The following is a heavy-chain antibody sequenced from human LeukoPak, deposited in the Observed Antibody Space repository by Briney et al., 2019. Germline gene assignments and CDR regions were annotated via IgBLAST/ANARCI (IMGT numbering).Heavy chain of an antibody. D-gene: IGHD3-10*01. V-gene: IGHV4-59*01. CDR1: GGSISSYY. CDR3: ARTTTVRGTYYMDV. CDR2: IYYSGST. Sequence: SETLSLTCTASGGSISSYYWSWIRQPPGKGLEWIGYIYYSGSTNYNPSLKSRVTISVDTSKNRFSLKLRSVTAADTAVYYCARTTTVRGTYYMDVWGKGTTVTVSS. J-gene: IGHJ6*03.